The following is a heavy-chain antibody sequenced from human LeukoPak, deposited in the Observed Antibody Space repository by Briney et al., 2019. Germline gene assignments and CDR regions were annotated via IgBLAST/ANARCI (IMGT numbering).Heavy chain of an antibody. CDR2: IYYSGST. V-gene: IGHV4-59*01. J-gene: IGHJ4*02. CDR1: GGSISSYY. CDR3: ARDLHRYYFDY. Sequence: NPSETLSLTCTVSGGSISSYYWSWIRQPPGKGLEWIGYIYYSGSTNYNPSLKSRVTISVDTSKNQFSLKLSSVTAADTAVYYCARDLHRYYFDYWGQGTLVTVSS.